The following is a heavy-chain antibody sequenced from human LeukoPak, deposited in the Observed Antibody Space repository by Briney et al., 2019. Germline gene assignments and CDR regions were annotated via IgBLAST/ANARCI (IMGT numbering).Heavy chain of an antibody. V-gene: IGHV3-23*01. CDR1: GLTFSNYV. J-gene: IGHJ4*02. Sequence: GGSLRLSCAVSGLTFSNYVMTWVRQAPGKGLEWVSTIVGSGRSTFYSDSVKGRFTISRDNSRNTLYLQMNRLRAEDTAVYYCARQPAYYDILTSRSADWGQGTLVTVSS. CDR3: ARQPAYYDILTSRSAD. D-gene: IGHD3-9*01. CDR2: IVGSGRST.